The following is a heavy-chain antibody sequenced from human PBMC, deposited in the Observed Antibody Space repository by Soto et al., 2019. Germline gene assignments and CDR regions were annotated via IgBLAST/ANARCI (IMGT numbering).Heavy chain of an antibody. V-gene: IGHV1-46*01. D-gene: IGHD6-13*01. J-gene: IGHJ4*02. CDR2: INPIGGST. CDR1: GYTFTNYY. CDR3: ARDGIVAADSFDY. Sequence: QVQLVQSGAEVKKPGASVKVSCEASGYTFTNYYIHWVRQAPGQGLEWMGIINPIGGSTSYAQKFQGRVTTTRDTSTSTVYMEMSSLRDEDTAVYYCARDGIVAADSFDYWGQGSLVTVSS.